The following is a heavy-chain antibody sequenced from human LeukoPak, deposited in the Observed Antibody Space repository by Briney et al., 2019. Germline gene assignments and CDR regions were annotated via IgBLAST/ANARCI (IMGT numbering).Heavy chain of an antibody. CDR3: ARLAGLAFDY. V-gene: IGHV3-48*02. D-gene: IGHD2-21*01. J-gene: IGHJ4*02. Sequence: GGSLRLSCAASGFTFSSYSVNWVRRSPGKALEGVSSINSGSTTIYYAASVKGRFTISRDNAKNSLYLQMNSLKDEDTAVYYCARLAGLAFDYWGQGTMVTVSS. CDR2: INSGSTTI. CDR1: GFTFSSYS.